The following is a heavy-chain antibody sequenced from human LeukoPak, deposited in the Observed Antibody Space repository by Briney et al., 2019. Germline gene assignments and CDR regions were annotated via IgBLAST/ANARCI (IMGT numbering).Heavy chain of an antibody. Sequence: MPGGSLRLSCAASGLTFSSYSMNWVRQAPGKGLEWVSSISSSSSYIYYADSVKGRFSISRDNSKNTLYLQMNSLRTEGTAVYFCAKEIYYDSSAFFDYWGQRTVVAVSS. J-gene: IGHJ4*02. D-gene: IGHD3-22*01. CDR2: ISSSSSYI. CDR3: AKEIYYDSSAFFDY. V-gene: IGHV3-21*01. CDR1: GLTFSSYS.